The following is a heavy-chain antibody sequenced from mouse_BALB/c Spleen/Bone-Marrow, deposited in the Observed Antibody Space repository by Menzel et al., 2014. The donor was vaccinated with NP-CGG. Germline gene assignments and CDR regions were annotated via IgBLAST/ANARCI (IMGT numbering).Heavy chain of an antibody. CDR1: GYSFTNYI. J-gene: IGHJ1*01. D-gene: IGHD4-1*01. Sequence: VHLQQSGPELVKPGASVKISCKASGYSFTNYIILWVKQSHGRILEWIGNINPYYSSTGYNLKFKGKATLTVDKSSTTAYMQLNSLASEDSAVYYCARAVTGTWYFDVWGAGTTVTVSS. CDR2: INPYYSST. CDR3: ARAVTGTWYFDV. V-gene: IGHV1-39*01.